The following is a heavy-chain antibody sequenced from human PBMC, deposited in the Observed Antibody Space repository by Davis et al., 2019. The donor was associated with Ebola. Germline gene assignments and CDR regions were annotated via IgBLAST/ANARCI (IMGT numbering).Heavy chain of an antibody. CDR3: ARHGGPRTFTVTTWGGWFDP. Sequence: SETLSLTCTVSGGSISSSYWSWIRQPQGTGLEWIGYIYYSGSTNYNPSLKSLVTISVDTSMNQFSLKLSSVTAADTAVYYCARHGGPRTFTVTTWGGWFDPWGQGTLVTVSS. J-gene: IGHJ5*02. V-gene: IGHV4-59*08. D-gene: IGHD4-17*01. CDR1: GGSISSSY. CDR2: IYYSGST.